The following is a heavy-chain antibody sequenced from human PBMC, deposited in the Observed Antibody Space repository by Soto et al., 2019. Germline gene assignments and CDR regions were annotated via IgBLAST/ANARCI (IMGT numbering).Heavy chain of an antibody. CDR3: ARGGWGGYFSAAEYFQH. J-gene: IGHJ1*01. CDR1: GYTFTSYY. Sequence: SSVKVSCKASGYTFTSYYMHWVRQAPGQGLEWMGIINPSGGSTSYAQKFQGRVTMTRDTSTSTVYIELSSLRSEDTAVYYCARGGWGGYFSAAEYFQHWGQGTLVTVSS. CDR2: INPSGGST. D-gene: IGHD1-26*01. V-gene: IGHV1-46*01.